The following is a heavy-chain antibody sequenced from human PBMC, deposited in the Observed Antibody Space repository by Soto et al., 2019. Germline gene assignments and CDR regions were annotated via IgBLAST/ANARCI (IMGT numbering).Heavy chain of an antibody. CDR3: ARGRGYSYGPYYFDY. J-gene: IGHJ4*02. CDR2: IYYSGTT. Sequence: QVPLQESGPGLVKPSQTLSLTCTVSGGSISSEGYYWSWFRQLPGKGLEWIGDIYYSGTTYHNPSLRIRLTISGDASKNQFSLKLSSVTAADTALYYCARGRGYSYGPYYFDYWGQGTLVTVSS. V-gene: IGHV4-31*03. CDR1: GGSISSEGYY. D-gene: IGHD5-18*01.